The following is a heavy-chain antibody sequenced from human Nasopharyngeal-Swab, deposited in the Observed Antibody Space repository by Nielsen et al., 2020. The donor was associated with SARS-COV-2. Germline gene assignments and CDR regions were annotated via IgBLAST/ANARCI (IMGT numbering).Heavy chain of an antibody. CDR1: GGSINSSY. CDR3: ARQGKGSYYVMDV. V-gene: IGHV4-59*08. CDR2: ISYSGGT. Sequence: SETLSLTCTVSGGSINSSYWSWIRQPPGKGLEWIGYISYSGGTNYNPSLTSRVTISVDTSKNQFSLKLSSVTAADTAVYYCARQGKGSYYVMDVWGQGTTVTVSS. J-gene: IGHJ6*02.